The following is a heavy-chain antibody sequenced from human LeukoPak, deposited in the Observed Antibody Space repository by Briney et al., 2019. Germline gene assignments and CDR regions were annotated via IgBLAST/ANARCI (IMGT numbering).Heavy chain of an antibody. D-gene: IGHD1-26*01. Sequence: PGGSLRLSCAASGFTFSSYGMHWVRQAPGKGLEWVAVIWYDGSNKYYADSVKGRFTISRDNSKNTLYLQMNSLRAEDTAVYYCARTTPLRAYLGAFDIWGQGTMVTVSS. CDR3: ARTTPLRAYLGAFDI. J-gene: IGHJ3*02. V-gene: IGHV3-33*01. CDR1: GFTFSSYG. CDR2: IWYDGSNK.